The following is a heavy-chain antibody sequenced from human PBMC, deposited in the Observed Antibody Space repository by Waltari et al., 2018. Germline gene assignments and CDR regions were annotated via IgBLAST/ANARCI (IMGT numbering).Heavy chain of an antibody. V-gene: IGHV4-38-2*01. CDR2: VYHDGTT. CDR1: GYAVNTGSY. J-gene: IGHJ4*02. CDR3: SRQVLGYCTSAACRRLES. Sequence: QVQLLESGPGLVKSSETLSLTCDVSGYAVNTGSYWGWIRQAPGEGLEWVATVYHDGTTFYNPSLKSRLSVSMDTSKNQISLTLKSVTAADTAVYHCSRQVLGYCTSAACRRLESWGQGTLVTVSS. D-gene: IGHD2-2*03.